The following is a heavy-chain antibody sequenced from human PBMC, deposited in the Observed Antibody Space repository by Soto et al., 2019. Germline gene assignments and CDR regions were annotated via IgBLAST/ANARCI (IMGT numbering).Heavy chain of an antibody. CDR2: IIPIFGTA. CDR1: GGTFSSYA. Sequence: SVKVSCKASGGTFSSYAISWVRQAPGQGLEWMGGIIPIFGTANYAQKFQGRVTITADESTSTAYMELSSLRSEDTAVYYCARSTITMIVVPKGGWFDPWGQGTLVTVSS. D-gene: IGHD3-22*01. CDR3: ARSTITMIVVPKGGWFDP. J-gene: IGHJ5*02. V-gene: IGHV1-69*13.